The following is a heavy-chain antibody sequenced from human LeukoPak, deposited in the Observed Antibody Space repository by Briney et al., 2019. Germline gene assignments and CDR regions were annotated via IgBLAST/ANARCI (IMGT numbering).Heavy chain of an antibody. D-gene: IGHD6-13*01. CDR2: MPPDGSYQ. J-gene: IGHJ1*01. CDR3: ARGLHGRSWYGAH. V-gene: IGHV3-30*01. Sequence: PGGSLRLSCVVSGFTFSDYTMQWVRQAPGKGLEWVALMPPDGSYQYYADSLKGRFTISRDNFKNTLYLQMNSLRVEDTAVYYCARGLHGRSWYGAHWDQGTLLSVSS. CDR1: GFTFSDYT.